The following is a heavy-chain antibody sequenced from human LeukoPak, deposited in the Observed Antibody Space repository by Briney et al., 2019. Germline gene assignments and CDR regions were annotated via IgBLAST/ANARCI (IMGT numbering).Heavy chain of an antibody. Sequence: SETLSLTCTVSGGPLSRYYWSWIRQPAGPGLEWIGRIYTSGRTNYNPSLTSRVTMSVDTSKNQFSLKLSSVAAADTAVYYCARVSGTTALYYYYYMDVWGKGTTVTVSS. CDR2: IYTSGRT. J-gene: IGHJ6*03. D-gene: IGHD4-17*01. CDR3: ARVSGTTALYYYYYMDV. V-gene: IGHV4-4*07. CDR1: GGPLSRYY.